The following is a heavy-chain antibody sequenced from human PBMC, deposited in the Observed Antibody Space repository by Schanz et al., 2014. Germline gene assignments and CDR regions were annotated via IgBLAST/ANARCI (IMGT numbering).Heavy chain of an antibody. D-gene: IGHD4-17*01. V-gene: IGHV3-48*01. J-gene: IGHJ3*02. CDR1: GFSFTTYA. Sequence: EVQLLESGGGLVQPGGSLRLSCASSGFSFTTYAMSWVRQAPGKGLEWVAYISSSSSTIHYADSVKGRFTISRDNAKNSLYLQMDSLRAEDTAVYYCARKMKLGVYGGKGHDSLDIWGQGTMVTVSS. CDR2: ISSSSSTI. CDR3: ARKMKLGVYGGKGHDSLDI.